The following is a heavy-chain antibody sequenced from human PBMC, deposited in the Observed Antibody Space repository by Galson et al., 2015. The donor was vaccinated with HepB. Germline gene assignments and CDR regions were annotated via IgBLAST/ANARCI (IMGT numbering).Heavy chain of an antibody. CDR1: GYTFTSYG. D-gene: IGHD6-6*01. CDR2: ISAYNGNT. Sequence: SVKVSCKASGYTFTSYGISWVRQAPGQGLEWMGWISAYNGNTNYAQKLQGRVTMTTDTSTSTAYMELRSLRSDDTAVYYCARFSSSQLYYYYYMDVWGKGTTVTVSS. V-gene: IGHV1-18*01. J-gene: IGHJ6*03. CDR3: ARFSSSQLYYYYYMDV.